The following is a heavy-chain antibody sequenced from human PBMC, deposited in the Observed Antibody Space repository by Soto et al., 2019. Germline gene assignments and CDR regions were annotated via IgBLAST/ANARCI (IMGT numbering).Heavy chain of an antibody. CDR3: ARQIYDSDNGPNFQYYFDS. J-gene: IGHJ4*02. CDR2: IDPSDSQT. D-gene: IGHD3-22*01. V-gene: IGHV5-10-1*01. CDR1: GYSFAGYW. Sequence: GESLKISCKGSGYSFAGYWITWVRQKPGKGLEWMGRIDPSDSQTYYSPSFRGHVTISATKSITTVFLQWSSLRASDTAMYYCARQIYDSDNGPNFQYYFDSWGQVTPVTVSS.